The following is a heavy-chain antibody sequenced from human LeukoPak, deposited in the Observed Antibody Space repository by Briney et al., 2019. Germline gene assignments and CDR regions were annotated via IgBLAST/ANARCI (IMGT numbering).Heavy chain of an antibody. CDR2: MKHDGSEE. CDR3: ARKAAGWGVLDH. Sequence: GGSRRLSCPPSGFIFETYWMNWVRQVPGEGLEGVANMKHDGSEEYYVESVKGRFIISRDNANKLLYLQMNSLRAEDTAIYYCARKAAGWGVLDHWGQGLLVTVSS. V-gene: IGHV3-7*03. CDR1: GFIFETYW. D-gene: IGHD3-10*01. J-gene: IGHJ4*02.